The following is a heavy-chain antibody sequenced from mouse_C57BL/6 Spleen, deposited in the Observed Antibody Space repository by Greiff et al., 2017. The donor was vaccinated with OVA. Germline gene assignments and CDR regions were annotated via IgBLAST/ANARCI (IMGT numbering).Heavy chain of an antibody. J-gene: IGHJ3*01. CDR2: INPSTGGT. Sequence: EVKLMESGPELVKPGASVKISCKASGYSFTGYYMNWVKQSPEKSLEWIGEINPSTGGTTYNQKFKAKATLTVDKSSSTAYMQLKSLTSEDSAVYYCARRSWGFAYWGQGTLVTVSA. CDR3: ARRSWGFAY. CDR1: GYSFTGYY. D-gene: IGHD4-1*01. V-gene: IGHV1-42*01.